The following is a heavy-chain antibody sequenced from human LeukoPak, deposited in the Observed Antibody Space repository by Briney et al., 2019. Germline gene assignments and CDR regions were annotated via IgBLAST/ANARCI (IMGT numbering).Heavy chain of an antibody. CDR1: GFTFSIYA. J-gene: IGHJ4*02. D-gene: IGHD6-6*01. CDR2: INGIGSST. CDR3: ARARGYSSSSGLD. Sequence: PGGSLRLSCAASGFTFSIYAMSWVRQAPGKGLEWVSSINGIGSSTYYADSVRGRFTISRDKSKNTLYLEMNSLRAEDTAVYYCARARGYSSSSGLDWGQGTLVTVSS. V-gene: IGHV3-23*01.